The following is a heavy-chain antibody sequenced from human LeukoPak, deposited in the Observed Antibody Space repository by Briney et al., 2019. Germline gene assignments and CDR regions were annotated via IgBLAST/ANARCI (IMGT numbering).Heavy chain of an antibody. D-gene: IGHD5-24*01. CDR1: GFTSSDYW. CDR2: FKNDGSSA. J-gene: IGHJ1*01. V-gene: IGHV3-74*01. Sequence: GGSLRLSCAVSGFTSSDYWMHWVRQAPGKGLVWVSRFKNDGSSATYADSVKGRFTISRDEAKNTLYLQMNSLRVEDTAVYYCGRLTRVGYNSYVYWGQGTLVTVSS. CDR3: GRLTRVGYNSYVY.